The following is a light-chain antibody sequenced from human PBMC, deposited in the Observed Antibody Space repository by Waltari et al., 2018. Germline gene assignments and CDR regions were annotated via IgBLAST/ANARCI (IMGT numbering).Light chain of an antibody. CDR2: GAS. V-gene: IGKV3-20*01. CDR3: QNYVRLPAT. CDR1: QSVGRS. J-gene: IGKJ1*01. Sequence: EIVLTQSPGTLSLSPGERATLSCRASQSVGRSLAWYQQKPGQAPRLLIYGASSRATGIPDRFSGTGSGTDFSLTISRLEPEDFAVYYCQNYVRLPATFGQGTKVEIK.